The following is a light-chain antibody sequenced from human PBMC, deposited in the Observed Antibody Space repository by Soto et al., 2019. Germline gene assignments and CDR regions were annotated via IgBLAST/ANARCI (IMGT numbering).Light chain of an antibody. V-gene: IGKV1-33*01. CDR2: DAS. J-gene: IGKJ5*01. Sequence: DIQMTQSPSTLSASVVDRVTITCRASQSVNSWLAWFQQKPGKAPKLLIYDASNLETGVPSRFSGSGSGTDFTLTISSLQPEDIATYYCQQYDNLPITFGQGTRLEIK. CDR3: QQYDNLPIT. CDR1: QSVNSW.